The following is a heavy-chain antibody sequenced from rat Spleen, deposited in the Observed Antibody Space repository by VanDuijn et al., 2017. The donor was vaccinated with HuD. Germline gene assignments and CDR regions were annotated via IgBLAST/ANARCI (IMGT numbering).Heavy chain of an antibody. CDR2: IRTKPNNYAI. V-gene: IGHV10-5*01. J-gene: IGHJ2*01. D-gene: IGHD1-10*01. CDR3: TAEQLGFDY. Sequence: VQLVESGGGLVQPGRSMKISCAASGFTFSNAAMYWVRQAPGKGLEWVARIRTKPNNYAIYYADSVKGRFTISRDDSKSMVYLQMDNLKTEDTAMYYCTAEQLGFDYWGQGVMVTVSS. CDR1: GFTFSNAA.